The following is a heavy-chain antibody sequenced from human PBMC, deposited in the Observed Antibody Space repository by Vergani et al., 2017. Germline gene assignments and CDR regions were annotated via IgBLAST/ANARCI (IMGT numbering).Heavy chain of an antibody. J-gene: IGHJ4*02. V-gene: IGHV1-18*01. CDR1: GYTFTAYG. CDR2: ITAYNGDP. CDR3: ARDFAGECNSDRCYTGGL. Sequence: QVQLVQSGAEMKKPGASVKVSCKASGYTFTAYGISWVRQPPGQGLEWLGWITAYNGDPKYTRRLQDRITLTTDPSTATVYLELRSLRSDDTAVYYCARDFAGECNSDRCYTGGLWGQGTLVTVSS. D-gene: IGHD2/OR15-2a*01.